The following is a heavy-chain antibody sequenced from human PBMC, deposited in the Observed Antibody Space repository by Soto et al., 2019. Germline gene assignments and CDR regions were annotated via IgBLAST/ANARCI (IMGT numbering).Heavy chain of an antibody. CDR2: ISWNSGSI. CDR3: AKDITAAGILGYFDL. Sequence: EVQLVESGGRLVQPGRSLRLSCAASGFTFDDYAMHWVRQAPGKGLEWVSGISWNSGSIGYADSVKGRFTISRDNAKNSLYLQMNSLRAEDTALYYCAKDITAAGILGYFDLWGRGTLVTVSS. V-gene: IGHV3-9*01. J-gene: IGHJ2*01. CDR1: GFTFDDYA. D-gene: IGHD6-13*01.